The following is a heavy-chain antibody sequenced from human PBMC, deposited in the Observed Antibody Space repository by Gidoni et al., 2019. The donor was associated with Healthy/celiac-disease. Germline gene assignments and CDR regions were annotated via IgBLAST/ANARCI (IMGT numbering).Heavy chain of an antibody. J-gene: IGHJ5*02. CDR1: GYIFTSYT. V-gene: IGHV1-3*01. Sequence: QVQLVQSVAAVKTPGASLKVSCKASGYIFTSYTMHWVRQAPGQRLEWMGWINAVNGNTKYSQKFQGRVTITRDTSASTAYMELSSLRSEDKDLYYCARGEWFDPWGQGTLVTVSS. CDR2: INAVNGNT. CDR3: ARGEWFDP.